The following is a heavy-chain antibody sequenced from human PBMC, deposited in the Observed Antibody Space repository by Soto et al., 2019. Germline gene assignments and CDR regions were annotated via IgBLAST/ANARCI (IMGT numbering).Heavy chain of an antibody. J-gene: IGHJ6*02. CDR3: ARGRTAVTHYYYYYGMDV. CDR1: GYTFTSYG. Sequence: ASVKVSCKASGYTFTSYGISWVRQAPGQGLEWMGWISAYNGNTNYAQKLQGRVTMTTDTSTSTAYMELRSLRSDDTAVYYCARGRTAVTHYYYYYGMDVWGQGSTVTVSS. CDR2: ISAYNGNT. D-gene: IGHD6-19*01. V-gene: IGHV1-18*04.